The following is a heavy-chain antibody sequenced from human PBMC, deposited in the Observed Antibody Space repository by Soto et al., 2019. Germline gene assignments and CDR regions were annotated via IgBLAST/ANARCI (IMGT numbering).Heavy chain of an antibody. V-gene: IGHV4-30-2*01. D-gene: IGHD2-21*01. J-gene: IGHJ5*02. CDR2: IYHTGRT. Sequence: SETLSLTCTVSGGSITPYKWSWIRQPPGKGLEWIGCIYHTGRTYYNPSLKSRVTISVDRSTNQFSLKLSSVTAADTAVYYCARDSDYYSLMPWGQGTLVTVSS. CDR3: ARDSDYYSLMP. CDR1: GGSITPYK.